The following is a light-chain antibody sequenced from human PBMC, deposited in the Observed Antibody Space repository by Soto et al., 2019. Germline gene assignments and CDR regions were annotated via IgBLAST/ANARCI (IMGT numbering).Light chain of an antibody. V-gene: IGKV3-15*01. J-gene: IGKJ1*01. CDR2: GAS. Sequence: EIVMTQSPATLSVSPGERATLSCRASQSVSSNLAWYQQKPGQAPRLLIYGASTRATGIPARFSGSGSGTEFTLTINSLQSEDFAVYYCQQCNNWPPWTFGQGTKVDI. CDR1: QSVSSN. CDR3: QQCNNWPPWT.